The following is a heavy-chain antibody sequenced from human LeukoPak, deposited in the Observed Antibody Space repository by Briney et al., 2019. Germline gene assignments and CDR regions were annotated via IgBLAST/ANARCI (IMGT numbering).Heavy chain of an antibody. CDR2: IYYSGST. Sequence: SETLSLTCTVSGDSISSYYWSWIRQPPGRGLEWIGYIYYSGSTNYNPSLKSRVTISVDTSKNQFSLKLSSVTAADTAVYYCARDFSATTVDAFDIWGQGTMVTVSS. CDR1: GDSISSYY. J-gene: IGHJ3*02. D-gene: IGHD4-17*01. CDR3: ARDFSATTVDAFDI. V-gene: IGHV4-59*01.